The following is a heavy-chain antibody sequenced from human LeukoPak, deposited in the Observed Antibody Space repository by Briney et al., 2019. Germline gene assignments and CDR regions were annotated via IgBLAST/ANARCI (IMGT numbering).Heavy chain of an antibody. D-gene: IGHD4-17*01. J-gene: IGHJ5*02. CDR2: IIPIFGTA. CDR1: GGTFSSYA. Sequence: SVKVSCKASGGTFSSYAISWVRQAPGQGLEWMGGIIPIFGTANYAQKLQGRVTMTTDTSTSTAYMELRSLRSDDTAVYYCARDFSLRVFSFDPWGQGTLVTVSS. V-gene: IGHV1-69*05. CDR3: ARDFSLRVFSFDP.